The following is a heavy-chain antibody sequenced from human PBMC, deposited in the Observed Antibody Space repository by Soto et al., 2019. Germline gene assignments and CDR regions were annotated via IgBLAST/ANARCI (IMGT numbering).Heavy chain of an antibody. J-gene: IGHJ4*02. CDR2: INPNSGGT. D-gene: IGHD6-19*01. CDR3: ASAAVTGTAGLDF. V-gene: IGHV1-2*02. Sequence: ASVKVSCKASGYTFSGFYMHWVRQAPGQGLEWMGWINPNSGGTKSAEKFQGRVTMTRDTSISTAYMELSRLTSDDTAVYYCASAAVTGTAGLDFWGQGTQFTVSS. CDR1: GYTFSGFY.